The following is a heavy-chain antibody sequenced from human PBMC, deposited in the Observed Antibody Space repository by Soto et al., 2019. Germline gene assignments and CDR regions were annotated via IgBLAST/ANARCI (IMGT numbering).Heavy chain of an antibody. CDR3: VKGDYYYDSSGYRPFDY. J-gene: IGHJ4*02. CDR1: GFTFSSYA. Sequence: GGSLRLSCSASGFTFSSYAMHWVRQAPGKGLEYVSAISSNGGSTYYADSVKGRFTISRDNSKKTLYLQMSSLRAEDTAVYYCVKGDYYYDSSGYRPFDYWGQGTLVTVSS. V-gene: IGHV3-64D*08. D-gene: IGHD3-22*01. CDR2: ISSNGGST.